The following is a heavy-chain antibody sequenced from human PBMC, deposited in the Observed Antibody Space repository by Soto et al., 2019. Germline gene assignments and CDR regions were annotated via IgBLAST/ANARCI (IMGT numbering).Heavy chain of an antibody. CDR1: GFTFDDYA. CDR2: ISWNSGSI. Sequence: VQLVESGGGLVQPGRSLRLSCAASGFTFDDYAMHWVRQAPGKGLEWVSGISWNSGSIGYADSVKGRFTISRDNAKNSLYLQMNSLRAEDTALYYCAKDKAAAGTGYFDYWGQGTLVTVSS. J-gene: IGHJ4*02. V-gene: IGHV3-9*01. D-gene: IGHD6-13*01. CDR3: AKDKAAAGTGYFDY.